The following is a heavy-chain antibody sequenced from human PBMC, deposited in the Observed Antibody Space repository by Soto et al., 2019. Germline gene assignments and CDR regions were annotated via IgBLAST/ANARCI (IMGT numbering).Heavy chain of an antibody. D-gene: IGHD3-10*01. CDR2: IKQDGSEK. Sequence: PGGSLRLSCAASGFTFSSYWMSWVRQAPGKGLEWVANIKQDGSEKYHVDSVKGRFTISRDNAKNSLYLQMNSLRAEDTAVYYCARSRLLWFGTDVSGLHGMDVWGQGTTVTVSS. V-gene: IGHV3-7*03. CDR1: GFTFSSYW. J-gene: IGHJ6*02. CDR3: ARSRLLWFGTDVSGLHGMDV.